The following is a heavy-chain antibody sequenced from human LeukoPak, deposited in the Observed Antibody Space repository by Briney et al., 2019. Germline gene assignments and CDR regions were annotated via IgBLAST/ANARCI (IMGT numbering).Heavy chain of an antibody. Sequence: SETLSLTCTVSGYSISSGYYWGWIRQPPGKGLEWIGYIYYSGSTNYNPSLKSRVTISVDTSKNQFSLKLSSVTAADTAVYYCARVGYYYDSSGYFDYWGQGTLVTVSS. CDR1: GYSISSGYY. D-gene: IGHD3-22*01. J-gene: IGHJ4*02. CDR3: ARVGYYYDSSGYFDY. CDR2: IYYSGST. V-gene: IGHV4-38-2*02.